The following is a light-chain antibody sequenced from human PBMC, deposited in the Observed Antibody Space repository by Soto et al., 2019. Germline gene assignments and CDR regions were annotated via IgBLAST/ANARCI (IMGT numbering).Light chain of an antibody. CDR1: SSDVGGYNY. CDR2: DVN. J-gene: IGLJ1*01. CDR3: CSYTTSSTYV. V-gene: IGLV2-14*03. Sequence: QSVLTQPASVSGSPGQSIAISCTGTSSDVGGYNYVSWYQQHPGKAPKLMIYDVNNRPSGVSNRFSGSKSGNTASLTISGLPAEDEADYYCCSYTTSSTYVFGTGTKLTVL.